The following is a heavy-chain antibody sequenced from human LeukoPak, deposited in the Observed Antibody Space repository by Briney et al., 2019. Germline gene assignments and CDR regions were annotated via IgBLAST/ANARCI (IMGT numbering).Heavy chain of an antibody. CDR2: IYSSGST. V-gene: IGHV4-61*02. CDR1: GGSISSGSYY. CDR3: ARDLVQDAFDI. Sequence: PSVTLSLTCTVSGGSISSGSYYWSWIRQPAGKGLEWIGRIYSSGSTNYNPSLKSRVTISLDTSKNQFSLKLSSVTAADTAVYYCARDLVQDAFDIWGQGTMVTVSS. J-gene: IGHJ3*02. D-gene: IGHD2-8*02.